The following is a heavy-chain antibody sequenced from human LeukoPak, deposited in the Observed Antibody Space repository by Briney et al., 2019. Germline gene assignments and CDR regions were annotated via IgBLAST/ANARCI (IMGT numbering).Heavy chain of an antibody. CDR3: ARAGTGTTLVPFDY. CDR1: GGTFSSYA. CDR2: IIPIFGTA. J-gene: IGHJ4*02. Sequence: ASVKVSCKASGGTFSSYAISWVRQAPGQGLEWMGGIIPIFGTANYAQKFQGRVTITTDESTSTAYMELSSLRSEDTAVYYCARAGTGTTLVPFDYWGLGTLVTVSS. V-gene: IGHV1-69*05. D-gene: IGHD4-23*01.